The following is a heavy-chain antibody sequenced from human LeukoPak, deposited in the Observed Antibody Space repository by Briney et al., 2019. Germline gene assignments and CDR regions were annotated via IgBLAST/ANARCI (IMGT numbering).Heavy chain of an antibody. Sequence: SETLSLTCTVSGGAISSYYWSWIRQPPGKGLEWIGYIYYSGSTNYNPSLKSRVTISVDTSKNQFSLKLSSVTAADTAVYYCARDYQGGYGDKTVDYWGQGTRVTVSS. D-gene: IGHD5-18*01. J-gene: IGHJ4*02. CDR2: IYYSGST. CDR1: GGAISSYY. CDR3: ARDYQGGYGDKTVDY. V-gene: IGHV4-59*12.